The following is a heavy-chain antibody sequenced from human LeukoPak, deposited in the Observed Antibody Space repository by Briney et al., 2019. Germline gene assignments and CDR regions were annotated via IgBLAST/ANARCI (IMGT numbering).Heavy chain of an antibody. CDR2: ISSSGSTI. Sequence: SGGSLRLSCAASGFTFSDYYMGWIRQAPGKGLEWVSYISSSGSTIYYADSVKGRFTISRDNAKNSLYLQMNSLRAEDTAVYYCARESEDYYDSSGYSYYFDYWGQGTLVTVSS. CDR3: ARESEDYYDSSGYSYYFDY. D-gene: IGHD3-22*01. CDR1: GFTFSDYY. J-gene: IGHJ4*02. V-gene: IGHV3-11*01.